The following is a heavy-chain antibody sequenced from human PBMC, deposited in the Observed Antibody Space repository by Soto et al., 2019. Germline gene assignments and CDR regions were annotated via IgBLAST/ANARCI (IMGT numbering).Heavy chain of an antibody. J-gene: IGHJ4*02. CDR1: GFTFSDSG. CDR3: ARESGSYHLDY. Sequence: QVQLVESGGGVVQPGRSLRLSCAASGFTFSDSGMHWVRQAPGKGLEWVAVLWYDGSNKYYADSVKGRFTISRDNSKNTLYLQMNSLRAEDTAVYYCARESGSYHLDYWGQGTLVTVSS. V-gene: IGHV3-33*01. CDR2: LWYDGSNK. D-gene: IGHD1-26*01.